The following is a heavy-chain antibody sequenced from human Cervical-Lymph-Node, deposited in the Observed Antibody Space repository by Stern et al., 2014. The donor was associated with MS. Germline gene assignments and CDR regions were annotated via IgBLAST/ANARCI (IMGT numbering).Heavy chain of an antibody. J-gene: IGHJ4*01. Sequence: VQLVESGAEVRKPGSSVKVSCETDGGTFNNNAITWVRQVPGQGLEWMGGIIPIFGLPNYAQKFQGRVTRNADESTRTSYMRRSRLRSEDTAIYYCAKEDEGREYWGHGTLVTVSS. CDR2: IIPIFGLP. CDR1: GGTFNNNA. V-gene: IGHV1-69*01. CDR3: AKEDEGREY.